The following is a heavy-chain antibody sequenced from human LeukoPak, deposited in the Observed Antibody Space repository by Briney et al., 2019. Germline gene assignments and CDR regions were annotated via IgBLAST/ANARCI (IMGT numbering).Heavy chain of an antibody. CDR3: AKSPRGPPLVYFDY. V-gene: IGHV3-23*01. Sequence: GGSLRLSCAASGFTFSSYAMSWVRQAPGKGLEWVSAISGSGGSTYYADSVQGRFTISRDNSRNTLYLQMNSLRAEDTAVYYCAKSPRGPPLVYFDYWGQGTRVTVSS. J-gene: IGHJ4*02. CDR2: ISGSGGST. CDR1: GFTFSSYA. D-gene: IGHD6-13*01.